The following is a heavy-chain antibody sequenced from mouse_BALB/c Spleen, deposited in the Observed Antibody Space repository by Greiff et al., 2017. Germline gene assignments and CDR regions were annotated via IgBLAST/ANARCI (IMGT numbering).Heavy chain of an antibody. CDR3: ARRGYDYFYAMDD. J-gene: IGHJ4*01. CDR2: ISSGSSTI. Sequence: EVKLVESGGGLVQPGGSRKLSCAASGFTFSSFGMHWVRQAPEKGLEWVAYISSGSSTIYYADTVKGRFTISRDNPKNTLFLQMTSLRSEDTDMYYCARRGYDYFYAMDDWGQGTSVTVSS. CDR1: GFTFSSFG. D-gene: IGHD2-4*01. V-gene: IGHV5-17*02.